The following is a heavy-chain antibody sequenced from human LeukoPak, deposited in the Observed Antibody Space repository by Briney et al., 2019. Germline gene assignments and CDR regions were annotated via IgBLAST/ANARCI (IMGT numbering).Heavy chain of an antibody. CDR3: ARRSGWLPFDI. Sequence: SETLSLTCTVSGGSISTSNYYWGWIRQPPGKGLEWIGNIFYSGSTYYSPSLKSRVSISLDTSKNQFSLELTSVTAADTAVYYCARRSGWLPFDIWGQGTMVTVSS. CDR2: IFYSGST. D-gene: IGHD5-12*01. V-gene: IGHV4-39*07. J-gene: IGHJ3*02. CDR1: GGSISTSNYY.